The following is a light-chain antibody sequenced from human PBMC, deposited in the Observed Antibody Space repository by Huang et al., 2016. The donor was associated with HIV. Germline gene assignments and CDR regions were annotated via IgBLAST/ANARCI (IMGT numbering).Light chain of an antibody. Sequence: EIVLTQSPGTLSLSPGERATLSCRASQSVRSNALAWYQQKPGQAPRLLIYDAASRATGIPDRFSGSGAGTDFTLTISRLEPEDFAVYYCQQYGGSPPITFGQGTRLEIK. CDR1: QSVRSNA. J-gene: IGKJ5*01. CDR3: QQYGGSPPIT. V-gene: IGKV3-20*01. CDR2: DAA.